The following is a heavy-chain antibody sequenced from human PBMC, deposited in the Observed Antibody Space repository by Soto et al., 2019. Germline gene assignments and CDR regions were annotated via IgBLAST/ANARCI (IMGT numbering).Heavy chain of an antibody. CDR3: AKVHGVDDFWSGSPGGGFDP. J-gene: IGHJ5*02. Sequence: GGSLRLSCAASGFIFSSYDMSWVRQAPGKGLEWVSVIGGSGTGTYYADSVKGRFTISRDNSKNTLYLQMNSLRAEDTAVYYCAKVHGVDDFWSGSPGGGFDPWGQGTLVTVSS. V-gene: IGHV3-23*01. CDR2: IGGSGTGT. D-gene: IGHD3-3*01. CDR1: GFIFSSYD.